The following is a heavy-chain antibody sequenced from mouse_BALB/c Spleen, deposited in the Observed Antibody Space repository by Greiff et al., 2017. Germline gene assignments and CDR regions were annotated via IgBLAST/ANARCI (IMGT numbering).Heavy chain of an antibody. CDR3: ARSNYRHAMDY. V-gene: IGHV1-81*01. D-gene: IGHD2-14*01. J-gene: IGHJ4*01. CDR2: IYPGSGST. CDR1: GYTFTDYV. Sequence: QVQLQQSGPELVKPGASVKMSCKASGYTFTDYVISWVKQRTGQGLEWIGEIYPGSGSTYYNEKFKGKATLTADKSSNTAYMQLSSLTSEDSAVYFCARSNYRHAMDYWGQGTSVTVSS.